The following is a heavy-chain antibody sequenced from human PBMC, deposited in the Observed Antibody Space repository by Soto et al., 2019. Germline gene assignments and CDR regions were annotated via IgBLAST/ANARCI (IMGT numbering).Heavy chain of an antibody. V-gene: IGHV3-30*03. Sequence: QVQLVESGGGVVQPGRSLRLSCAASGFTFSSYGMHWVRQAPGKGLEWVAVISYDGSNKYYADSVKGRFTISRDNSKNTLYLQMNSLRAEDTAVYYCLGELYLTQSPYFDYWGQGTLVTVS. CDR3: LGELYLTQSPYFDY. CDR2: ISYDGSNK. J-gene: IGHJ4*02. D-gene: IGHD3-10*01. CDR1: GFTFSSYG.